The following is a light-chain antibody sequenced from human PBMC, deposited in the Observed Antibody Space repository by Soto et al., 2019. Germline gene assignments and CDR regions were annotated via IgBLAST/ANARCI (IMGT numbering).Light chain of an antibody. J-gene: IGKJ1*01. Sequence: EIVLTQSPATLSLSPGERASLSCRASQTVRNNFLAWYQQKPGQAPRLLIYAASSRATGSPDRFSGGGSGTDFTLTISRLEPEDFAMYYCQQYSSSRTFGQGTKVDIK. CDR1: QTVRNNF. CDR2: AAS. CDR3: QQYSSSRT. V-gene: IGKV3-20*01.